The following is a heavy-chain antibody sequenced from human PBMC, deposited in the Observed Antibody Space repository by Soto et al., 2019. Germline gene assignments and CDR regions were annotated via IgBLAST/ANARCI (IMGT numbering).Heavy chain of an antibody. CDR3: AAGIRYIHWFDP. D-gene: IGHD1-26*01. CDR1: GFTFTSSA. V-gene: IGHV1-58*01. CDR2: IVVGSGNT. J-gene: IGHJ5*02. Sequence: SVKVSCKASGFTFTSSAVQWVRQARGQRLEWIGWIVVGSGNTNYAQKFQERVTITRDMSTSTAYMELSSLRSEDTAVYYCAAGIRYIHWFDPWGQGTLVTVSS.